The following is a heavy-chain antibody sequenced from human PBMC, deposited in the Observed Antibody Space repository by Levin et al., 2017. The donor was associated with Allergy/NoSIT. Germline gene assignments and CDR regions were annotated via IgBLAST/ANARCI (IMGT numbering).Heavy chain of an antibody. J-gene: IGHJ5*02. Sequence: PGGSLRLSCAASGFTFSSYWMHWVRQAPGKGLVWVSRINSDGRSTNYVDSVKGRFTISRDNAKNTLYLQMDSLRAEDTAVYYCARGVGAAASNWFDPWGQGTLVTVSS. CDR2: INSDGRST. CDR1: GFTFSSYW. V-gene: IGHV3-74*01. CDR3: ARGVGAAASNWFDP. D-gene: IGHD6-13*01.